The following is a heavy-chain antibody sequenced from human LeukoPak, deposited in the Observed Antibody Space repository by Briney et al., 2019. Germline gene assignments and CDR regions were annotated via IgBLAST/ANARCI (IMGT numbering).Heavy chain of an antibody. V-gene: IGHV4-59*11. CDR3: ARRDITSEIDY. CDR1: GASMSDHY. CDR2: INDSGNT. Sequence: SETLSLACTVSGASMSDHYWSWIRQPPGKGLEFIGYINDSGNTNYNPSLKSRVTVSIDTSKNQFSLRLSSVTAADTAVYYCARRDITSEIDYWGQGTLVTVSS. D-gene: IGHD5-12*01. J-gene: IGHJ4*02.